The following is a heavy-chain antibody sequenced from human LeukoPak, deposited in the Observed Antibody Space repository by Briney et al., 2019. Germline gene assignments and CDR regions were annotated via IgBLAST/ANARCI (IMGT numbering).Heavy chain of an antibody. D-gene: IGHD4-17*01. J-gene: IGHJ2*01. CDR3: ARTTVTTFDL. CDR2: ISSGGSTM. V-gene: IGHV3-11*01. Sequence: GGSLRLSCEATGFAFSDSYMSWIRQAPGKGLEWLSYISSGGSTMYHAASLKGRFAISRDNAKKSLYLQLNRLRVEDTAVYYCARTTVTTFDLWGRGTLVTVSS. CDR1: GFAFSDSY.